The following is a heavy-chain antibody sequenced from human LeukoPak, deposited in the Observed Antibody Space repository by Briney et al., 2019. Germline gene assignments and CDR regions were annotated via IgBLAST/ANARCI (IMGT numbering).Heavy chain of an antibody. V-gene: IGHV3-23*01. J-gene: IGHJ4*02. Sequence: PGGSLRLSCAASGFTFSSYPMSWVRQAPGKGLEWVSAISGSGGSTYYADSVKGRFSISRDNSKNTLYLQMNSLRAEDTAVYYCAKDSHLAVGVTFDYWGQGTLVTVSS. D-gene: IGHD6-19*01. CDR2: ISGSGGST. CDR3: AKDSHLAVGVTFDY. CDR1: GFTFSSYP.